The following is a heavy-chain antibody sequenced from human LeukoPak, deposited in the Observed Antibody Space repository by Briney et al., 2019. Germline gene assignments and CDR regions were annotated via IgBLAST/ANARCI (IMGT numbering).Heavy chain of an antibody. V-gene: IGHV3-53*05. CDR1: GFTVSSNY. J-gene: IGHJ4*02. D-gene: IGHD4-23*01. CDR3: AKDKGTTVVRGVDY. Sequence: AGGSLRLSCAASGFTVSSNYMSWVRQAPGKGLEWVSVIYSGGSTYYADSVKGRFTISRDNSKNTLYLQMNSLRAEDTAVYYCAKDKGTTVVRGVDYWGQGTLVTVSS. CDR2: IYSGGST.